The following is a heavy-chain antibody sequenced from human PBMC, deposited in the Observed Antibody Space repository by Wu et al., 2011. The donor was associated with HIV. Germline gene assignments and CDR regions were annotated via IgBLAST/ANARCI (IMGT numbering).Heavy chain of an antibody. Sequence: QVQLVQSGAEVKKPGSSVKVSCKASGGTFSSYAISWVRQAPGQGLEWMGGIIPIFGTANYAQKFQGRVTITADKSTSTAYMELSSLRSEDTAVYYCARDTNMVRGVIIISWFDPWGQGTLVTVSS. CDR3: ARDTNMVRGVIIISWFDP. CDR1: GGTFSSYA. D-gene: IGHD3-10*01. V-gene: IGHV1-69*06. CDR2: IIPIFGTA. J-gene: IGHJ5*02.